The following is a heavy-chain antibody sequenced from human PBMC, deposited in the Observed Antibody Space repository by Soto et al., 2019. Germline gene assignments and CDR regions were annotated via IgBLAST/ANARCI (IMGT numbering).Heavy chain of an antibody. Sequence: GGSLRLSCAASGFTFCSYWMSWVRQAPGKGLEWVANIKQDGSEKYYVDSVNGRFTISRDNAKNSLYLQMNSLRAEDTAVYYCARSAKYSSSFWFDPWGQGTLVTVSS. V-gene: IGHV3-7*03. CDR2: IKQDGSEK. J-gene: IGHJ5*02. D-gene: IGHD6-13*01. CDR3: ARSAKYSSSFWFDP. CDR1: GFTFCSYW.